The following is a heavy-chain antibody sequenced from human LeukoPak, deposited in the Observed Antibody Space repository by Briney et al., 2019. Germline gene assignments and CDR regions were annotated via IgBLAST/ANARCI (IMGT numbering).Heavy chain of an antibody. CDR3: ARERYSSGWYGDYFDY. V-gene: IGHV4-59*01. Sequence: SETLSLTCTVSGGSISSYYWSWIRQPPGKGLEWIGYIYYSGSTNYNPSLKSRVIISVDTSKNQFSLKLSSVTAADTAVYYCARERYSSGWYGDYFDYWGQGTLVTVSS. J-gene: IGHJ4*02. CDR2: IYYSGST. CDR1: GGSISSYY. D-gene: IGHD6-19*01.